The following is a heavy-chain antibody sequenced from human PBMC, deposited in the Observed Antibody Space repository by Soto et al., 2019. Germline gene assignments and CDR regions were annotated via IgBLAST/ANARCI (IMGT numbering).Heavy chain of an antibody. Sequence: ASVKVSCKASGGTFSSYAISWVRQAPGQGLEWMGGIIPIFGTANYAQKFQGRVTITADESTSTAYMELSSLRSEDTAVYYCALDAAGNYYYYGMDVWGQGTTVTVS. J-gene: IGHJ6*02. CDR1: GGTFSSYA. CDR2: IIPIFGTA. D-gene: IGHD6-13*01. CDR3: ALDAAGNYYYYGMDV. V-gene: IGHV1-69*13.